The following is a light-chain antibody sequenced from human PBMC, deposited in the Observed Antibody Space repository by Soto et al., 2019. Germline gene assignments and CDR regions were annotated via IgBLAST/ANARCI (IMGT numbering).Light chain of an antibody. CDR1: QTISRN. Sequence: IVLTHTPPTLSVSPGERATLSCRASQTISRNLAWYQQRPGQAPRLLMFGASTRAPGIPARFSGSGSGTEFTLTISSLQSEDFAVYFCHQYENWPKTFGQGTKVAI. CDR3: HQYENWPKT. V-gene: IGKV3-15*01. J-gene: IGKJ1*01. CDR2: GAS.